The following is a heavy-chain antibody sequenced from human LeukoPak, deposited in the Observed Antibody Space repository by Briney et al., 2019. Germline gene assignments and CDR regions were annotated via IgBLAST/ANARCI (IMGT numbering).Heavy chain of an antibody. CDR3: ATGRGLRGLIEYFDY. V-gene: IGHV4-31*03. J-gene: IGHJ4*02. CDR2: IYYSGST. CDR1: GGSISSGGYY. D-gene: IGHD4-17*01. Sequence: SETLSLTCTVSGGSISSGGYYWSWLRQHPGTGLEWIGYIYYSGSTYYNPSLKSRVTISVDTSKNQFSLKLSSVTAADTAVYYCATGRGLRGLIEYFDYWGQGTLVTVSS.